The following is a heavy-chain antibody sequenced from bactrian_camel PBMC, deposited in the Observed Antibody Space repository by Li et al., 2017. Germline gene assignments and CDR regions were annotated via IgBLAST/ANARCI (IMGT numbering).Heavy chain of an antibody. Sequence: VQLVESGGGSVQSGGSLRLSCAASGHTYNSYCLGRFRQAPGNGREDVATMNSGGSTNYADSVKGRFTFSRDNAKNTLYLQMNSLKPEDTAMYYCVRSAGLEYYVFKYWGQGTQVTVS. CDR3: VRSAGLEYYVFKY. CDR2: MNSGGST. V-gene: IGHV3S55*01. CDR1: GHTYNSYC. J-gene: IGHJ4*01. D-gene: IGHD1*01.